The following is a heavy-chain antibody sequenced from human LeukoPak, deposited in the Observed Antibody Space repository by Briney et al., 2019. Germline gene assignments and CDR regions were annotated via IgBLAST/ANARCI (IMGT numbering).Heavy chain of an antibody. CDR3: ARSEYSYGADAFDI. CDR1: GGSISSSSYY. J-gene: IGHJ3*02. CDR2: IYYSGST. Sequence: SETLSLTCTVSGGSISSSSYYWGWIRQPPGKGLEWIGSIYYSGSTNYSPSLKSRVTISVDTSKNQFSLKLSSVTAADTAVYYCARSEYSYGADAFDIWGQGTMVTVS. V-gene: IGHV4-39*07. D-gene: IGHD5-18*01.